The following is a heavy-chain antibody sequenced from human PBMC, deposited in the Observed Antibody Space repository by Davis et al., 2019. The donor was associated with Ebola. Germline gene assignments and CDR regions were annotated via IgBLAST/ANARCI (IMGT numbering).Heavy chain of an antibody. Sequence: GESLKISCKDSGDSFTSYWIGWVRQMPGKGLEWLGRIRTKTNRYATAYTASVKGRFTISRDDSGSRAFLQMNSLKTEDTAVYYCSRLNYGLDVWGKGTTVIVSP. CDR2: IRTKTNRYAT. CDR1: GDSFTSYW. V-gene: IGHV3-73*01. J-gene: IGHJ6*04. CDR3: SRLNYGLDV.